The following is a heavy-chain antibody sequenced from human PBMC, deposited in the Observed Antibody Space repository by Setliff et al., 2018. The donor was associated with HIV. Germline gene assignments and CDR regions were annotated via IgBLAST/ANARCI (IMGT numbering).Heavy chain of an antibody. J-gene: IGHJ6*03. CDR2: ISYDGSNK. D-gene: IGHD2-15*01. CDR1: GFIFSTYA. V-gene: IGHV3-30*01. Sequence: GGSLRLSCAASGFIFSTYARHWVRQAPGKGLEWVAVISYDGSNKYYGESVNGRFTISRDNPKNTLYLQMNSLRPEDTAVYYCAKDRSVRDYNYHYLDVWGKGTTVTVSS. CDR3: AKDRSVRDYNYHYLDV.